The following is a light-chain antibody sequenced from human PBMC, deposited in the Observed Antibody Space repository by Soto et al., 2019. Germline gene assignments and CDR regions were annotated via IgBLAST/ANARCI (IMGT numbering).Light chain of an antibody. Sequence: QSALTQPASVSGSPGQSITISCTGTSSDIGGYNYVSWYQLHPNKAPKRIIYEVSNRPSGVSNRFSGSKSGNTASLTISGLQAEDEADYYCSSYTSSTAYVFGTGTKVTVL. V-gene: IGLV2-14*01. CDR3: SSYTSSTAYV. CDR2: EVS. CDR1: SSDIGGYNY. J-gene: IGLJ1*01.